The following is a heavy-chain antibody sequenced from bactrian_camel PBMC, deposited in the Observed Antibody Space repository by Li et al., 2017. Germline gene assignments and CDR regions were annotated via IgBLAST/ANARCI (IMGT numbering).Heavy chain of an antibody. D-gene: IGHD3*01. V-gene: IGHV3S1*01. CDR2: IYTAGGGT. CDR1: AYTYTPYC. CDR3: AAGGGYCSGGLVARQFVY. Sequence: QVQLVESGGGLVQPGGSLRLSCAASAYTYTPYCMGWFRQAPGKEREGVATIYTAGGGTYYANSVKGRFTISQDNTKNTLYLQMNNLQPEDTAMYYCAAGGGYCSGGLVARQFVYWGQGTQVTVS. J-gene: IGHJ4*01.